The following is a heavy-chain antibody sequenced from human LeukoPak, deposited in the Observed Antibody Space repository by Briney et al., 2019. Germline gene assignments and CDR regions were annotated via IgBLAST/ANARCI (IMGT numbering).Heavy chain of an antibody. CDR3: ARDGLRFLEWSYGMDV. J-gene: IGHJ6*02. CDR2: IYYSGST. Sequence: SETLSLACTVSGGSISSYYWSWVRQPPGKGLEWIGYIYYSGSTNYNPSLKSRVTISVHTSKNQFSLKLSSVTAADTAVYYCARDGLRFLEWSYGMDVWGQGTTVTVSS. D-gene: IGHD3-3*01. V-gene: IGHV4-59*01. CDR1: GGSISSYY.